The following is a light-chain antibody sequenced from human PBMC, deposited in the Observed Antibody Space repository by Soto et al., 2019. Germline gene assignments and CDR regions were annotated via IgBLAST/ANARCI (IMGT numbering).Light chain of an antibody. V-gene: IGLV2-14*03. CDR3: SSYTSSSTVV. J-gene: IGLJ2*01. Sequence: QSALTQPASVSGPPGQSITISCTGTSSDVGGYNYVSWYQHHPGKAPKLMIYDVSNRPSGVCNRFSGSKSGNTASLTISGLQAEDEADYYCSSYTSSSTVVFGGGTKLTVL. CDR2: DVS. CDR1: SSDVGGYNY.